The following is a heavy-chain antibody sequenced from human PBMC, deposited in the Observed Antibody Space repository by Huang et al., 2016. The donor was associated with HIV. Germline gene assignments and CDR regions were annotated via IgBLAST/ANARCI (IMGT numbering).Heavy chain of an antibody. CDR3: GGSPGMGMVAGGWVVH. CDR2: VTQSGNV. J-gene: IGHJ4*01. D-gene: IGHD6-19*01. V-gene: IGHV4-34*02. Sequence: QVRLQQWGAGLLKPSETLSLTCAVYNGSFSGYFWNWLRLASRKGLVWICEVTQSGNVNSNPSLQSPVSMSVVPSKKQFSLNLTSVTAADSAIYYCGGSPGMGMVAGGWVVHWGHGNQVSVSS. CDR1: NGSFSGYF.